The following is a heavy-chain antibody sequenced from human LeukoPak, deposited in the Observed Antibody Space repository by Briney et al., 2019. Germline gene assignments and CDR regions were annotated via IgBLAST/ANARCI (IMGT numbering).Heavy chain of an antibody. Sequence: PGGYLRLSCAASGFTFSSYSMNWVRQAPGKGLEWVSSISSSSSYIYYADSVKGRFTISRDNAKNSLYLQMNSLRAEDTAVYYCARSSGSYYPFDYWGQGTLVTVSS. CDR3: ARSSGSYYPFDY. J-gene: IGHJ4*02. V-gene: IGHV3-21*01. D-gene: IGHD1-26*01. CDR2: ISSSSSYI. CDR1: GFTFSSYS.